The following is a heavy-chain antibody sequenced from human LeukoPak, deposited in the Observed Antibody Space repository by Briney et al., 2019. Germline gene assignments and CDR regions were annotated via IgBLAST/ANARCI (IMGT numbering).Heavy chain of an antibody. V-gene: IGHV3-48*01. J-gene: IGHJ4*02. CDR2: ISSSSSTI. CDR1: GFTFSSYS. Sequence: GGSLRLSCAASGFTFSSYSMNWVRQAPGKGLERVSYISSSSSTIYYADSVKGRFTISRDNAKNSLYLQMNSLRAEDTAVYYCARAHNWKYGSFDFWGQGTLVTVSP. D-gene: IGHD1-7*01. CDR3: ARAHNWKYGSFDF.